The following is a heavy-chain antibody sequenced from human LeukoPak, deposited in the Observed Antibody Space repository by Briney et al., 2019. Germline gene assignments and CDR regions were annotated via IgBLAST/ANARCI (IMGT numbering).Heavy chain of an antibody. D-gene: IGHD6-13*01. CDR3: ARAVGSSSWTVFDY. V-gene: IGHV3-21*01. CDR2: ISSSSSYI. CDR1: GFTFSSYS. J-gene: IGHJ4*02. Sequence: KPGGSLRLSCAASGFTFSSYSVNWVRQAPGKGLEWVSSISSSSSYIYYADSVKGRFTISRDNAKNSLYLQMNSLRVEDTAVYYCARAVGSSSWTVFDYWGQGTLVTVSS.